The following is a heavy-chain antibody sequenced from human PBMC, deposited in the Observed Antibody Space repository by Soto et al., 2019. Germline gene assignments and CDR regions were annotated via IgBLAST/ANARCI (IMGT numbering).Heavy chain of an antibody. CDR2: IYTSGST. V-gene: IGHV4-4*07. J-gene: IGHJ6*02. Sequence: ASETLSLTCTVSGGSISSYYWSWIRQPAGKGLEWIGRIYTSGSTNYNPSLKSRVTMSVDTSKNQFSLKLSSVTAADTAVYYCARDSGPLPYYYYGMDVWGQGTTVTVSS. CDR1: GGSISSYY. CDR3: ARDSGPLPYYYYGMDV.